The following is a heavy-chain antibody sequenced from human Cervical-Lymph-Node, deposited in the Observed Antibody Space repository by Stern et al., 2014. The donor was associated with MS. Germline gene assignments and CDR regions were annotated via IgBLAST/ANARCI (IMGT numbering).Heavy chain of an antibody. Sequence: EVQLVESGGSLVQPGGSLRLSCAASGFTFASYAMAWVRQAPGKGLEWVSSISHSGVTTYYVDSVKGRFTISRDNSKNTLYLQMNSLRAEDTAIYYCAKDLDYYDTNWFDPWGQGTLVTVSS. CDR2: ISHSGVTT. CDR1: GFTFASYA. CDR3: AKDLDYYDTNWFDP. J-gene: IGHJ5*02. D-gene: IGHD3-22*01. V-gene: IGHV3-23*04.